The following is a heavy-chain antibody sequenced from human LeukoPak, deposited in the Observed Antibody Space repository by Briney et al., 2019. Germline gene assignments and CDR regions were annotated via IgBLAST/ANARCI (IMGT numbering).Heavy chain of an antibody. CDR3: AKASYTYGKPIFDY. J-gene: IGHJ4*02. CDR1: GFTFSSYG. V-gene: IGHV3-30*18. Sequence: PGGSLRLSCAASGFTFSSYGMHWVRQAPGKGLEWVAVISYDGSNKYYADSVKGRSTISRDNSKNTLYLQMNSLRAEDTAVYYCAKASYTYGKPIFDYWGQGTLVTVSS. D-gene: IGHD2-2*02. CDR2: ISYDGSNK.